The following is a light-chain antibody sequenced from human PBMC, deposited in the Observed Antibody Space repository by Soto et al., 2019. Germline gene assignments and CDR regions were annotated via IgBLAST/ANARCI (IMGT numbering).Light chain of an antibody. J-gene: IGKJ4*01. CDR1: QSISSY. CDR2: AAS. Sequence: DIQMTQSPSSLSASVGDRVTITCRAIQSISSYLNWYQQKPGKAPKLLIYAASSLQSGVPSRFSGSGSGTDFTLTISSLQPEDFATYYCQQSYSTPLLTVGGGTKVDIK. V-gene: IGKV1-39*01. CDR3: QQSYSTPLLT.